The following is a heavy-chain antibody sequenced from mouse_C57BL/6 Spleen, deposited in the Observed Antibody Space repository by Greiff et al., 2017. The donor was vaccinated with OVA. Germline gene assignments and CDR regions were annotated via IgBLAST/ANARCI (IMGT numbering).Heavy chain of an antibody. CDR2: ISYDGSN. Sequence: EVQVVESGPGLVKPSQSLSLTCSVTGYSITSGYYWNWIRQFPGNKLEWMGYISYDGSNNYNPSLKNRISITRDTSKNQFFLKLNSVTTEDTATYYCAGDGYYWFAYWGQGTLVTVSA. D-gene: IGHD2-3*01. CDR3: AGDGYYWFAY. V-gene: IGHV3-6*01. CDR1: GYSITSGYY. J-gene: IGHJ3*01.